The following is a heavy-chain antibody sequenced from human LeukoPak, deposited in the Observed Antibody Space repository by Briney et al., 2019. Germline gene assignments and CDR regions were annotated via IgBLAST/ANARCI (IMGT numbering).Heavy chain of an antibody. V-gene: IGHV1-2*02. CDR2: INPNIGAT. CDR1: GYTFTGYF. D-gene: IGHD6-19*01. CDR3: ARIRYEGGWGFDY. J-gene: IGHJ4*02. Sequence: ASVKVSCKASGYTFTGYFMHWVRQAPGQGLEWIGWINPNIGATKYERKFQGRVTMTRDTSISTAYVEVSRLRSDDTAVYYCARIRYEGGWGFDYWGQGTLVTVSS.